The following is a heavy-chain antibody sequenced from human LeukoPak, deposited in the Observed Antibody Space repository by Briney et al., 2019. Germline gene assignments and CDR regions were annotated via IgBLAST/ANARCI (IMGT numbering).Heavy chain of an antibody. Sequence: VASVKVSCKASGYTFTSYGISWVRQAPGQGLEWMGWISAYNGNTNYAQKLQGRVTMTTDTSTSTAYMELRSLRSDDTAVYYCARIPVVVVAATYWFDPWGQGTLVTVSS. CDR1: GYTFTSYG. CDR3: ARIPVVVVAATYWFDP. V-gene: IGHV1-18*01. D-gene: IGHD2-15*01. CDR2: ISAYNGNT. J-gene: IGHJ5*02.